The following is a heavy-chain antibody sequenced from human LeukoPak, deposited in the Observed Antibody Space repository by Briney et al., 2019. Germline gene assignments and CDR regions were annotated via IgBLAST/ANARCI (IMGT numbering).Heavy chain of an antibody. CDR2: FDPEDGET. D-gene: IGHD6-19*01. CDR1: GYTLTELS. J-gene: IGHJ4*02. V-gene: IGHV1-24*01. CDR3: ATDRSLVLAGMDFDY. Sequence: GASVTVSCKVSGYTLTELSMHWVRQAPGKGLEWMGGFDPEDGETIYAQKFQDRVTMTEDTSTNTAYMELSSLRSEDTAVYYCATDRSLVLAGMDFDYWGQGTLVTVSS.